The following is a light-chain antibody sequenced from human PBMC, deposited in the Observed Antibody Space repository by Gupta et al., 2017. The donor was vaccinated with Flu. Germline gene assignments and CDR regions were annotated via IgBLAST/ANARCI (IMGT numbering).Light chain of an antibody. V-gene: IGKV3-20*01. Sequence: ERATLSCRASQSGSSNYLAWCQQKPGQAPRLLIYGASSRATGIPDRFSGSGSGTDFTLTISRLEPEDFAVYYCQQYGSSPWTFGQGTKVEIK. CDR2: GAS. CDR3: QQYGSSPWT. CDR1: QSGSSNY. J-gene: IGKJ1*01.